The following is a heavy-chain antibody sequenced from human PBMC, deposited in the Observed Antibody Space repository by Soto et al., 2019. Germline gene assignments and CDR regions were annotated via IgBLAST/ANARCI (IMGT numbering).Heavy chain of an antibody. CDR2: IYYSGST. CDR1: GGSISSGGYY. CDR3: ARAPGTLRYDILTGIHGMDV. J-gene: IGHJ6*02. Sequence: PSETLSLTCTVSGGSISSGGYYWSWIRQHPGKGLEWIGYIYYSGSTYYNPSLKSRVTISVDTSKNQFSLKLRSVTAADTAVYYCARAPGTLRYDILTGIHGMDVWGQGTTVTVSS. D-gene: IGHD3-9*01. V-gene: IGHV4-31*03.